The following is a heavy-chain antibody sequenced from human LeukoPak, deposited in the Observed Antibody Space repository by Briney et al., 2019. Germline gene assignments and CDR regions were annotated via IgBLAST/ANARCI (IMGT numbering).Heavy chain of an antibody. CDR3: AKDRRDGSYYFDY. J-gene: IGHJ4*02. V-gene: IGHV3-23*01. D-gene: IGHD1-26*01. CDR2: ISGSGGST. Sequence: PGGSLRLSCAASALTFSSYAMSWVRQAPGKGLEWVSAISGSGGSTYYADSVKGRFTISRDNSKNTLYLQMNSLRAEDTAVYYCAKDRRDGSYYFDYWGQGTLVTVSS. CDR1: ALTFSSYA.